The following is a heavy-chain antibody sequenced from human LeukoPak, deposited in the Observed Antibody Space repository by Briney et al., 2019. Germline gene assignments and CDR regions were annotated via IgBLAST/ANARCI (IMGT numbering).Heavy chain of an antibody. J-gene: IGHJ3*02. CDR2: INSDGSST. CDR3: ASNVGATNAFDI. CDR1: GFTFSSYE. Sequence: GGSLRLSCAASGFTFSSYEMNWVRQAPGKGLVWVSRINSDGSSTSYADSVKGRFTISRDNAKNTLYLQMNSLRAEDTAVYYCASNVGATNAFDIWGQGTMVTVSS. V-gene: IGHV3-74*01. D-gene: IGHD1-26*01.